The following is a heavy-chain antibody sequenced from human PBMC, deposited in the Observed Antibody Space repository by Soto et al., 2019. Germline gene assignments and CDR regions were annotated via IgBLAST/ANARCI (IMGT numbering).Heavy chain of an antibody. Sequence: GESLKISCKGSGYRFTSYWIGWVRQMPGKGLEWMGIIYPGDSDTRYSPSFQGQVTISADKSISTAYLQWSSLKASDTAMYYCARHVLIAAAGVDWLDPWGQGTLVTVSS. CDR2: IYPGDSDT. CDR3: ARHVLIAAAGVDWLDP. J-gene: IGHJ5*02. D-gene: IGHD6-13*01. V-gene: IGHV5-51*01. CDR1: GYRFTSYW.